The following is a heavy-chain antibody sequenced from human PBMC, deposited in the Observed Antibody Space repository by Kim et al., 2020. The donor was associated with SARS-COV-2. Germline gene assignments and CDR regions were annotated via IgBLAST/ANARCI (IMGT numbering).Heavy chain of an antibody. CDR3: ARLMVPAAGTYYYYGMDV. Sequence: GESLKISCKGSGYSFNIYWIGWVRQMPGKCLEWMGIIYPGDSDTRYSPSFQGQVTISADKSISTDYLQWSSLKASDTAMYYCARLMVPAAGTYYYYGMDVWGEGTTVTVSS. CDR2: IYPGDSDT. J-gene: IGHJ6*04. D-gene: IGHD6-13*01. V-gene: IGHV5-51*01. CDR1: GYSFNIYW.